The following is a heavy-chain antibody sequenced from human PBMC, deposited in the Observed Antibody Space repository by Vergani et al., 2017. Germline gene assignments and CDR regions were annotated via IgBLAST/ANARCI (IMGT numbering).Heavy chain of an antibody. V-gene: IGHV4-61*02. D-gene: IGHD6-13*01. Sequence: QVQLQESGPGLVKPSQTLSLTCTVSGGSISSGSYYWSWVRQPAGKGLEWIGRIYTSGSTNYNPSLKSRVTMSVDTSKNQFSLKLSSVTAADTAVYYCARGKQVFYYYYYMDVWGKGP. J-gene: IGHJ6*03. CDR2: IYTSGST. CDR3: ARGKQVFYYYYYMDV. CDR1: GGSISSGSYY.